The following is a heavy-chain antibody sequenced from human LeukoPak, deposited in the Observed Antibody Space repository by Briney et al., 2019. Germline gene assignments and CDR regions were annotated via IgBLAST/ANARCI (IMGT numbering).Heavy chain of an antibody. J-gene: IGHJ4*02. Sequence: SGTLSLTCTVSGGSMSLYHWGWIRQPPGKGLEWTGYIYYSGSTNYNPSLKSRVTISVDTSKNQFSLKLSSVTAADTAIYYCARAVSGRFDYWGQGTLVTVSS. D-gene: IGHD6-19*01. CDR3: ARAVSGRFDY. CDR2: IYYSGST. V-gene: IGHV4-59*08. CDR1: GGSMSLYH.